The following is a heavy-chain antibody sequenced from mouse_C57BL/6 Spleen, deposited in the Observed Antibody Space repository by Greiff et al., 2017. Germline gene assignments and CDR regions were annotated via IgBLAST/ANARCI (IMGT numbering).Heavy chain of an antibody. J-gene: IGHJ4*01. Sequence: QVHLQQPGAELVRPGSSVKLSCKASGYTFTSYWMHWVKQRPIQGLEGIGNIDPSDSETHYNQKFKDKATLTVDKSSSTAYMQLSSLTSEDSAVYYCARFDGYYAMDYWGQGTSVTVSA. CDR1: GYTFTSYW. CDR3: ARFDGYYAMDY. D-gene: IGHD2-3*01. V-gene: IGHV1-52*01. CDR2: IDPSDSET.